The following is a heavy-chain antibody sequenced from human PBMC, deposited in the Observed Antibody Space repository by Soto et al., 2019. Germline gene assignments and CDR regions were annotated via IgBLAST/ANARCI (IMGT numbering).Heavy chain of an antibody. V-gene: IGHV3-23*01. D-gene: IGHD6-19*01. CDR2: ISGSGGDT. CDR1: GFTFSSYA. J-gene: IGHJ4*02. CDR3: AKDPRAVAVADLF. Sequence: EVQLLESGGGLVQPGGSLRLSCAASGFTFSSYAMSWVRQAPGKGLEWVSGISGSGGDTYYADSVKGRFTISRDNYKNTLYLQMNSLRVEDTAVYYCAKDPRAVAVADLFWGQGTLVTVSS.